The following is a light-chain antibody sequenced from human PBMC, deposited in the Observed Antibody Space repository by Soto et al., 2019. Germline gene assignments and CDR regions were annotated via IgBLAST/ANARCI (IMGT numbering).Light chain of an antibody. CDR1: QSITNNY. V-gene: IGKV3-20*01. J-gene: IGKJ1*01. Sequence: EIVLTQSPGTLSLSPGERATLSCRASQSITNNYLAWYQQKPGQAPRLLIYLASNRAAGIPDRFSGSGSGADFTLTINRLEPEEFAVYHCQQYGSSPWTFGQGTKVYIK. CDR2: LAS. CDR3: QQYGSSPWT.